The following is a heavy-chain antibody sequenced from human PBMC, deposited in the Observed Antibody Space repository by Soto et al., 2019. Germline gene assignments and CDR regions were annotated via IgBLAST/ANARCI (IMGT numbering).Heavy chain of an antibody. CDR2: ISGSGGST. J-gene: IGHJ4*02. CDR1: GLSFSSYA. V-gene: IGHV3-23*01. CDR3: AKESAAAGSRNY. D-gene: IGHD6-13*01. Sequence: GSLRLSCAACGLSFSSYAMSWVRQAPGKGLEWVSAISGSGGSTYYADSVKGRFTISRDNSKNTLYLQMNSLRAEDTAVYYCAKESAAAGSRNYWGQGTLVTVSS.